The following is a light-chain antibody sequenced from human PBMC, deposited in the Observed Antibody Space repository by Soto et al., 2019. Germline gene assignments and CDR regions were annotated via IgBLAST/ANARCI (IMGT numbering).Light chain of an antibody. V-gene: IGLV2-14*03. Sequence: QSALTQPASLSVSPGQSITISCTGTSSDVGNNNYVSWYQHNPGRAPKVMICDVTNRPSGVSNRFSGSKSGNTASLTISGLQAEDEADYYCSSFTGSSYVFGTGTKVTVL. CDR3: SSFTGSSYV. J-gene: IGLJ1*01. CDR2: DVT. CDR1: SSDVGNNNY.